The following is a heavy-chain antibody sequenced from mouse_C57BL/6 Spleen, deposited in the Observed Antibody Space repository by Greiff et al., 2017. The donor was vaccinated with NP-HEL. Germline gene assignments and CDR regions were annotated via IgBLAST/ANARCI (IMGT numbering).Heavy chain of an antibody. V-gene: IGHV1-62-2*01. CDR2: FYPGSGSI. D-gene: IGHD2-1*01. CDR1: GYTFTEYT. J-gene: IGHJ2*01. CDR3: ARHEDYYGLDGGYFDY. Sequence: QVQLQQSGAELVKPGASVKLSCKASGYTFTEYTIHWVKQRSGQGLEWIGWFYPGSGSIKYNEKFKDKATLTADKSSSTVYMELSRLTSEDSAVYFCARHEDYYGLDGGYFDYWGQGTTLTVSS.